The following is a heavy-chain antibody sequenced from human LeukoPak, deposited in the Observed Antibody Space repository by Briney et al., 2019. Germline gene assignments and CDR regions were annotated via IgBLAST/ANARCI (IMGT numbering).Heavy chain of an antibody. Sequence: ASVKVSCKASGYIFTSYDMNWVRQATGQGLEWMGWMNPNSGNTGYAQKFQGRITLTRNTSISTAYMELSSLRSEDTAVYYCARGRSIFRWYYDFWSGYDIDYWGQGTLVTVSS. CDR3: ARGRSIFRWYYDFWSGYDIDY. CDR2: MNPNSGNT. J-gene: IGHJ4*02. CDR1: GYIFTSYD. D-gene: IGHD3-3*01. V-gene: IGHV1-8*01.